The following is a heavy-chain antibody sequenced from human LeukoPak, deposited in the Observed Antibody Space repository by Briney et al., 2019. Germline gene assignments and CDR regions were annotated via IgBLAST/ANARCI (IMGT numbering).Heavy chain of an antibody. CDR1: GGSISSSSYY. CDR3: ARHRSYYDSPFDY. CDR2: IYYSGST. Sequence: PETQSLICTVSGGSISSSSYYWGWIRQPPGKGLEWIGSIYYSGSTYYNPSLKSRGTISVDTSKNQFSLKLSSVTAADTAVYYCARHRSYYDSPFDYWGQGPLVPVTS. D-gene: IGHD3-22*01. V-gene: IGHV4-39*01. J-gene: IGHJ4*02.